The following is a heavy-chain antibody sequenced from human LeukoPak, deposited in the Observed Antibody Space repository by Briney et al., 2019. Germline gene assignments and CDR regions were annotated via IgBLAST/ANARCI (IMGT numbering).Heavy chain of an antibody. J-gene: IGHJ5*02. D-gene: IGHD3-10*01. Sequence: SETLSLTCTVSGGSISSSSYYWGWNRQPPGKGLEWIGGIYYSGSTYYNPSLKSRVTISVDTSKNQFSLKLSSVTAADTAVYYCAGHVLLWFGELLHSNWFDPWGQGTLVTVSS. CDR2: IYYSGST. CDR3: AGHVLLWFGELLHSNWFDP. CDR1: GGSISSSSYY. V-gene: IGHV4-39*01.